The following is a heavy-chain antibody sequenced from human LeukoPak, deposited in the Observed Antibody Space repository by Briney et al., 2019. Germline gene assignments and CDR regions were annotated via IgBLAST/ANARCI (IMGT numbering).Heavy chain of an antibody. CDR2: IRYDGSNK. CDR3: AKDPIRGSYYGYYFDY. CDR1: GFTFSSYG. J-gene: IGHJ4*02. D-gene: IGHD1-26*01. Sequence: GGSLRLSCAASGFTFSSYGMHWVRQAPGKGLEWVAVIRYDGSNKYHADSVKGRFTISRDNTENTLFLQMNSLRAEDTAVYYCAKDPIRGSYYGYYFDYWGQGTLVTVSS. V-gene: IGHV3-30*02.